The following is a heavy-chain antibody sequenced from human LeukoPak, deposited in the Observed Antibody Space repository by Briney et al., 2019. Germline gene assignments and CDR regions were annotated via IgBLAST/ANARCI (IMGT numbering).Heavy chain of an antibody. CDR3: ASHFDWLSNPYFDY. V-gene: IGHV3-64*01. CDR2: INSNGGAT. D-gene: IGHD3-9*01. CDR1: GFTFSNYA. J-gene: IGHJ4*02. Sequence: GGSLRLSCAASGFTFSNYAMTWVRQAPGKGPEYVAAINSNGGATYYANSVKGRFTISRDNSKNTLYLQMNSLRAEDTAVYYCASHFDWLSNPYFDYWGQGALVTVSS.